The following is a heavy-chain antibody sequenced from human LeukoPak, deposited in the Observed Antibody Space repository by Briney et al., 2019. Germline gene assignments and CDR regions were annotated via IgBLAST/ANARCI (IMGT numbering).Heavy chain of an antibody. Sequence: GGSLRLSCAASGFTFSSYWMSWVRQAPGKGLEWVANIKQDGSEKYYVDSVKGRFTISRDNAKNSLYLQMNSLRAEDTAVYYCARDLGYTEQLAPRLHDYWGQGTLVTVSS. CDR2: IKQDGSEK. D-gene: IGHD6-6*01. CDR3: ARDLGYTEQLAPRLHDY. J-gene: IGHJ4*02. V-gene: IGHV3-7*01. CDR1: GFTFSSYW.